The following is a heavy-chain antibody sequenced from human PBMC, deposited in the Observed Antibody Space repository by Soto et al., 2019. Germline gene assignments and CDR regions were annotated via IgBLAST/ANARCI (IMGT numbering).Heavy chain of an antibody. J-gene: IGHJ4*02. D-gene: IGHD2-2*01. CDR1: GFTFSSYA. V-gene: IGHV3-23*01. CDR3: AKVTPHCSSTSCLFNY. Sequence: GALRLSCAASGFTFSSYAMSWVRQAPGKGLEWVSAISGSGGSTYYADSVKGRFTISRDNSKNTLYLQMNSLRAEDTAVYYCAKVTPHCSSTSCLFNYWGQGTLVTVSS. CDR2: ISGSGGST.